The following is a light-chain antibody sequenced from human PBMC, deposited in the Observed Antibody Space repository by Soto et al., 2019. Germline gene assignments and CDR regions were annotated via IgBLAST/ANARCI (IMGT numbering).Light chain of an antibody. CDR1: SSDVGGSDY. V-gene: IGLV2-14*01. Sequence: QSVLTQPRSVSGSPGQSVTISCTGTSSDVGGSDYVSWFQHYPGKGPKLLIFEVSNRPSGVSNRFSGSKSGNTASLTISGLQAEDEADYYCTSYTIKTTYVFGTGTKVTVL. CDR3: TSYTIKTTYV. CDR2: EVS. J-gene: IGLJ1*01.